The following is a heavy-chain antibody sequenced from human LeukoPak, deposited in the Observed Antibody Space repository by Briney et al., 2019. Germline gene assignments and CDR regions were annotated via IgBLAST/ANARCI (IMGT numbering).Heavy chain of an antibody. CDR1: GFTFDIYD. V-gene: IGHV3-21*01. CDR3: ARASIAVAGYLFDY. J-gene: IGHJ4*02. D-gene: IGHD6-19*01. CDR2: ISSSSSYR. Sequence: GGSLRLSCAASGFTFDIYDMNWVRQAPGKGLEWVSSISSSSSYRYYADSVKGRFTISRDNAKNSLYLQMNSLRAEDTAVYYCARASIAVAGYLFDYWGQGTLVTVSS.